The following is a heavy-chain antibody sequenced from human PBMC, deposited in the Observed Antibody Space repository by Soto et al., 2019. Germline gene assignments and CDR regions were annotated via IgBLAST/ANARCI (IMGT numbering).Heavy chain of an antibody. Sequence: GGSLRLSCAASGFTFSSYAMHWVRQAPGKGLEWVAVISYDGSNKYYADSVKGRFTISRDNSKNTLYLQMNSLRAEDTAVYYCARDWVRYGGQNNYYYGMDVWGQGTTVTVSS. J-gene: IGHJ6*02. CDR1: GFTFSSYA. D-gene: IGHD3-10*01. V-gene: IGHV3-30-3*01. CDR2: ISYDGSNK. CDR3: ARDWVRYGGQNNYYYGMDV.